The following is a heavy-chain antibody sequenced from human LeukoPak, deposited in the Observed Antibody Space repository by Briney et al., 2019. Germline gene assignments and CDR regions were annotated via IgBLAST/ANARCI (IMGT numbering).Heavy chain of an antibody. CDR3: ARGRSGGDYYYMDV. Sequence: SETLSLTCTVSGGSISSHYWSWIRQHPGKGLESIGCIYYTGSTYYNPSLESRVTMSVDTSHNQLSLKLITLTAADTAVYYCARGRSGGDYYYMDVWGKGTTVSVSS. D-gene: IGHD1-26*01. J-gene: IGHJ6*03. V-gene: IGHV4-59*06. CDR2: IYYTGST. CDR1: GGSISSHY.